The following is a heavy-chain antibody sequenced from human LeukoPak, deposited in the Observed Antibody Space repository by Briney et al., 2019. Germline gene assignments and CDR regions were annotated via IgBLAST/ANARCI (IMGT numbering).Heavy chain of an antibody. CDR2: IRSKANGGTI. CDR3: SRGVSSGWFYFDY. J-gene: IGHJ4*02. V-gene: IGHV3-49*03. D-gene: IGHD6-19*01. CDR1: GFTFGDYA. Sequence: PGGSLRLSCTPSGFTFGDYAVSWFRQAPGKGLDWVGLIRSKANGGTIQYAASVKGRFTISRDDSKSIAYLQMNSLKTEDTAVYYCSRGVSSGWFYFDYWGQGTLVTVSS.